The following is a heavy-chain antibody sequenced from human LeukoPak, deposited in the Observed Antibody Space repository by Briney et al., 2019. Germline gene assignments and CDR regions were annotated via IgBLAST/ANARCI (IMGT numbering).Heavy chain of an antibody. D-gene: IGHD6-19*01. Sequence: ASVKVSCKASGGTFSSYAISWVRQAPGQGLEWMGGIIPIFGTANYAQKFQGRVTITADESTSTAYMELSSLRSEDTAVYYCARDHSPEIGSSGWYFDYWGQGTLVTVSS. J-gene: IGHJ4*02. CDR3: ARDHSPEIGSSGWYFDY. V-gene: IGHV1-69*13. CDR1: GGTFSSYA. CDR2: IIPIFGTA.